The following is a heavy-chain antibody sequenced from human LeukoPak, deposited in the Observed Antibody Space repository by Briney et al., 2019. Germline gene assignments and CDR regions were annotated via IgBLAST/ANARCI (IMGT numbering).Heavy chain of an antibody. CDR1: GFTFSSYI. CDR3: ARAPYSYGYPYYYYYYMDV. D-gene: IGHD5-18*01. V-gene: IGHV3-23*01. Sequence: QPGGSLSLSCAASGFTFSSYIMTWVRQAAGKGLEWVSGISHSGVTTYYADSVKGRFTISRDNSKNTLYLQMNSLRAEDTAVYYCARAPYSYGYPYYYYYYMDVWGKGTTVTVSS. J-gene: IGHJ6*03. CDR2: ISHSGVTT.